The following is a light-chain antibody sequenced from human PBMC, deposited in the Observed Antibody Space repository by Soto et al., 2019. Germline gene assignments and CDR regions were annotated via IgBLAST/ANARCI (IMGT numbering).Light chain of an antibody. CDR1: QSVSSSY. V-gene: IGKV3-20*01. Sequence: EIVLTQSPGTLSLSPGERATLSCRASQSVSSSYLAWYQQKPGQAPRLLIYGASSRATGIPDRFSGSGSGTDFPLTISRLEPEDFAVYYCQQYCSSPTFGGGTKVEIK. CDR3: QQYCSSPT. J-gene: IGKJ4*01. CDR2: GAS.